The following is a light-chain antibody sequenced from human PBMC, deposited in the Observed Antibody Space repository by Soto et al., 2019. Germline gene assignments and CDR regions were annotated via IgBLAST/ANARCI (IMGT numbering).Light chain of an antibody. V-gene: IGLV2-8*01. J-gene: IGLJ2*01. CDR3: SSYSDTDNFVI. Sequence: QSALTQPPSASGSPGQSVTISCTGTSSDVGRHNYVSWYQQHPGKAPKLLIFEVNKRPSGVPDRFSASTSGITASLTVSGLQPEDEAAYYCSSYSDTDNFVIFGGGKKVTV. CDR2: EVN. CDR1: SSDVGRHNY.